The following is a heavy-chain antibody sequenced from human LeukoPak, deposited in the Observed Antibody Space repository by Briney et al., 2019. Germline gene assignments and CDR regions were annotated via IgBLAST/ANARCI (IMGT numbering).Heavy chain of an antibody. CDR1: GGSISSGSYY. Sequence: PSETLSLTCTVSGGSISSGSYYWSWIRQPAGKGLEWIGRIYTSGSTNYNPSLKSRVTISVDTSKNQFSLKLSSVTAADTAVYYCARDSVVGGPIYYYYYMDVWGKGTTVTVSS. CDR2: IYTSGST. CDR3: ARDSVVGGPIYYYYYMDV. V-gene: IGHV4-61*02. D-gene: IGHD1-26*01. J-gene: IGHJ6*03.